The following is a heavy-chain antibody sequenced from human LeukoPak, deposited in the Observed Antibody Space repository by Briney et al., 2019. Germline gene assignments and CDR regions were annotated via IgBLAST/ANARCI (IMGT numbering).Heavy chain of an antibody. J-gene: IGHJ4*02. CDR1: GITLSNYG. D-gene: IGHD3-10*01. CDR3: AKRGIVIRAVIIIGFHKEAYYFDY. CDR2: ISERGGST. Sequence: GGSLRLSCVVSGITLSNYGMSWVRQAPGKGLEWVSGISERGGSTNYADSVKGRFIISRDTSKNTVYLQMNSLRVEDTAVYFCAKRGIVIRAVIIIGFHKEAYYFDYWGQGSLVTVSS. V-gene: IGHV3-23*01.